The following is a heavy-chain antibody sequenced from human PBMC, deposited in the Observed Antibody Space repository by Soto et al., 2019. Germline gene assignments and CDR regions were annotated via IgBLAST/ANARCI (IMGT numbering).Heavy chain of an antibody. Sequence: ASVEVSCKXSGYTFTSYYMHWVRQAPGQGLEWMGIINPSGGSTSYAQKFQGRVTMTRDTSTSTVYMELSSLRSEDTAVYYCARRFADYYYGMDVWGQGTTVTVSS. CDR3: ARRFADYYYGMDV. D-gene: IGHD2-21*01. CDR2: INPSGGST. V-gene: IGHV1-46*01. J-gene: IGHJ6*02. CDR1: GYTFTSYY.